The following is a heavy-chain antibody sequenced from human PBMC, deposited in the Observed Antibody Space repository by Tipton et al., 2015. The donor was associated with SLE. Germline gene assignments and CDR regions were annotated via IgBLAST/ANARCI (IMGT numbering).Heavy chain of an antibody. D-gene: IGHD2-21*02. V-gene: IGHV1-46*01. CDR1: GYTFTSYY. CDR3: ARDDSDRLMDV. Sequence: QLVQSGAEVKKPGASVKVSCKASGYTFTSYYMHWVRQAPGQGLEWMGIINPSGGSTSYAQKFQGRVTMTRDTSASTAYMELRSLRSDDTAVYYCARDDSDRLMDVWGQGTTVTVSS. CDR2: INPSGGST. J-gene: IGHJ6*02.